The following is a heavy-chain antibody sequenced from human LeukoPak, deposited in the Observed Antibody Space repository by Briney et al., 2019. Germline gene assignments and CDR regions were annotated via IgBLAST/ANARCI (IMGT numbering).Heavy chain of an antibody. CDR2: ISSSSSYI. D-gene: IGHD3-10*01. J-gene: IGHJ3*02. CDR3: ARGVGTGAFDI. CDR1: VFTFSSYS. Sequence: GGSLRLSRAASVFTFSSYSMNWVRQAPGKGLEWVSSISSSSSYIYYADSVKGRFTIPRDNAKDSLYLQMNSLRAEDTAVYYCARGVGTGAFDIWGQGPMVTVSS. V-gene: IGHV3-21*01.